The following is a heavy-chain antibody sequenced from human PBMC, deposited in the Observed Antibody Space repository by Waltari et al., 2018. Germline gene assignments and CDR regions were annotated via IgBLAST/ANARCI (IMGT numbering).Heavy chain of an antibody. D-gene: IGHD6-13*01. CDR3: ACLSGIAAAYYYGMDV. J-gene: IGHJ6*02. V-gene: IGHV1-2*02. CDR1: GYTFTGSY. Sequence: QVQLVQSGAEVKKPGASVKVSCKASGYTFTGSYMPWVRQAPGQGLEWMGWINPNSGGTNYAQKFQGRVTMTRDTSISTAYMELSRLRSDDTAVYYCACLSGIAAAYYYGMDVWGQGTTVTVSS. CDR2: INPNSGGT.